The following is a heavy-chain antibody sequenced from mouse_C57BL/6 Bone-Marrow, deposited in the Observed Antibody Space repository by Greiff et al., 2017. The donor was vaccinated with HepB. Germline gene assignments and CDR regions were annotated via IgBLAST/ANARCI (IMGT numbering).Heavy chain of an antibody. J-gene: IGHJ3*01. V-gene: IGHV1-80*01. CDR1: GYAFSSYW. D-gene: IGHD2-4*01. CDR3: ARSRLRAWFAY. Sequence: VQLQQSGAELVKPGASVKISCKASGYAFSSYWMNWVKQRPGKGLEWIGQIYPGDGDTNYNGMFKGKATLTADKSSSAAYMQLSSLTSEDSAVYFCARSRLRAWFAYWGQGTLVTVSA. CDR2: IYPGDGDT.